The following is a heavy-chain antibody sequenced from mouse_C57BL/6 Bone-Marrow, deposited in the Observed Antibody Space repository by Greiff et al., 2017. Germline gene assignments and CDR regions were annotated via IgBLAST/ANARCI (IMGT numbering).Heavy chain of an antibody. J-gene: IGHJ3*01. CDR2: ISNGGGST. CDR1: GFTFSDYY. D-gene: IGHD2-4*01. V-gene: IGHV5-12*01. Sequence: EVKLVESGGGLVQPGGSLKLSCAASGFTFSDYYMYWVRQTPEKRLEWVAYISNGGGSTYYPDTVKGRFTFSRDNAKNTLYLQMSRLKSEDTAMYYCARHADGNDYGFAYWGQWTLVTVSA. CDR3: ARHADGNDYGFAY.